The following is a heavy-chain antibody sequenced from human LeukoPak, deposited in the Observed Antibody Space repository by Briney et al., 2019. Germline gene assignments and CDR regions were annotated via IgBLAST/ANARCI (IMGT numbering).Heavy chain of an antibody. D-gene: IGHD3-10*01. CDR3: ARNQLQYYYGSGSPDY. Sequence: ASVKVSCKASGYTFTGYYMHWVRQAPGQGLEWMGIINPSGGSTSYAQKFQGRVTMTRDMSTSTVYMELSSLRSEDTAVYYCARNQLQYYYGSGSPDYWGQGTLVTVSS. CDR2: INPSGGST. J-gene: IGHJ4*02. CDR1: GYTFTGYY. V-gene: IGHV1-46*01.